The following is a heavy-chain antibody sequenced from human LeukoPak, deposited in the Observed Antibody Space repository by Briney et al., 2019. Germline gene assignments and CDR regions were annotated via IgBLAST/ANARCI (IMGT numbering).Heavy chain of an antibody. J-gene: IGHJ4*02. Sequence: GGTLRLSCAASGFTFSSYGMSWVRQAPGKGLEWVAVISYDGSNKYYADSVKGRFTISRDNSKNTLYLQMNSLRAEDTAVYYCARQEPIAAAGVFDYWGQGTLVTVSS. CDR1: GFTFSSYG. D-gene: IGHD6-13*01. V-gene: IGHV3-30*03. CDR2: ISYDGSNK. CDR3: ARQEPIAAAGVFDY.